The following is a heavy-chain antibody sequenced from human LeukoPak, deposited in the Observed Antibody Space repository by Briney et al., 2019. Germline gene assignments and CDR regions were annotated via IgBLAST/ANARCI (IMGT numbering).Heavy chain of an antibody. CDR2: IYTSGST. D-gene: IGHD2-2*01. CDR3: ARAGCSSTSCPYRYFDL. V-gene: IGHV4-4*07. Sequence: SETLSLTCTVSGGSISSYYWSWIRQPAGKGLEWIGRIYTSGSTNYNPSLKSRVTISVDKSKNQFSLKLSSVTAADTAVYYCARAGCSSTSCPYRYFDLWGRGTLVTVSS. J-gene: IGHJ2*01. CDR1: GGSISSYY.